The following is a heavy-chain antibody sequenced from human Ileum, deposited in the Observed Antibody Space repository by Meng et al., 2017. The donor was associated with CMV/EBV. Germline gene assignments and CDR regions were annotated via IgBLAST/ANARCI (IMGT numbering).Heavy chain of an antibody. CDR3: ASAPYTYGYWIFDY. CDR1: GGSISSHC. V-gene: IGHV4-4*07. CDR2: IYPSGFP. J-gene: IGHJ4*02. Sequence: RQGSARGRDTSRNALSLLRTSAGGSISSHCWSWTLPPAGKGLEWIGGIYPSGFPKYRPSLASRVTMSVDTYKKQISLKLSSVTAADTAVYYCASAPYTYGYWIFDYWGQGTLVTVSS. D-gene: IGHD5-18*01.